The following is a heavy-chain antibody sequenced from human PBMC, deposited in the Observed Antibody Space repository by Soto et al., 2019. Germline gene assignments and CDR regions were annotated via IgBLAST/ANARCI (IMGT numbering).Heavy chain of an antibody. CDR1: GFSFSNSA. V-gene: IGHV3-30-3*01. J-gene: IGHJ4*02. CDR2: ISFDATNK. Sequence: PGGTLRLSGAASGFSFSNSAMHWFGQAPGKGLEWMSFISFDATNKYYADSVKVVFTTSRENSKNPLYVEMKSLSVEDTAIDYCARGNSVYHSCIDYWGQGTPVTVSS. D-gene: IGHD5-12*01. CDR3: ARGNSVYHSCIDY.